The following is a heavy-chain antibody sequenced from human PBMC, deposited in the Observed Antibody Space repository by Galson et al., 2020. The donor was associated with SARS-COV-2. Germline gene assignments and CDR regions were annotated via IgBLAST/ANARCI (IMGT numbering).Heavy chain of an antibody. CDR2: IWYDGSNK. D-gene: IGHD2-15*01. Sequence: LSLTCAASGFTFSSYGMHWVRQAPGKGLEWVAVIWYDGSNKYYADSVKGRFTISRDNSKNTLYLQMNSLRAEDTAVYYCAREDVVTLDYWGQGTLVTVSS. J-gene: IGHJ4*02. CDR3: AREDVVTLDY. CDR1: GFTFSSYG. V-gene: IGHV3-33*01.